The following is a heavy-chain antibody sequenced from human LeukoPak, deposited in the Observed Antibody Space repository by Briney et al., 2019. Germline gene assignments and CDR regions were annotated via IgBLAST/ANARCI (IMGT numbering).Heavy chain of an antibody. J-gene: IGHJ6*02. V-gene: IGHV1-8*01. CDR2: MNPNSGNT. Sequence: ASVKVSCKASGYTFTSYDINWVRQATGQGLEWMGWMNPNSGNTGYAQKFQGRVTTTRNTSISTAYMELTSLRSEDTAVYYCARGGSGWYYYYYGMDVWGQGTTVTVSS. D-gene: IGHD6-19*01. CDR1: GYTFTSYD. CDR3: ARGGSGWYYYYYGMDV.